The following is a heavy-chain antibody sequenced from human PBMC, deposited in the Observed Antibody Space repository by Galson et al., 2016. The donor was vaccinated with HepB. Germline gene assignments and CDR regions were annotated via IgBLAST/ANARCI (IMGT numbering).Heavy chain of an antibody. CDR1: GYTFTGYYF. J-gene: IGHJ6*02. D-gene: IGHD6-19*01. V-gene: IGHV1-2*06. CDR2: INPKTGDT. Sequence: SVKVSCKASGYTFTGYYFMYWVRQAPGQGLEWIGRINPKTGDTNYAQKFQGRVTMTRDTSISTAYMDLTRLRAEDTATYYCAKKFIAVRGPDYGMDVRGQGTTVTVSS. CDR3: AKKFIAVRGPDYGMDV.